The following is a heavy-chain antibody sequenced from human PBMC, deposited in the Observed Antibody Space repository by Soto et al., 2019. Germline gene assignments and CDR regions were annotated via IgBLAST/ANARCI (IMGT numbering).Heavy chain of an antibody. Sequence: LRLSCAASAFTFNYYGMNWVRKAPGKGLEWVSAISGSGDNTYYADSVKGRFTISRDNSKNMLFLQMNSLRAEDTAVYYCAKEKGHRGPYDYWGQGTLVTVSS. V-gene: IGHV3-23*01. CDR1: AFTFNYYG. CDR2: ISGSGDNT. CDR3: AKEKGHRGPYDY. D-gene: IGHD5-12*01. J-gene: IGHJ4*02.